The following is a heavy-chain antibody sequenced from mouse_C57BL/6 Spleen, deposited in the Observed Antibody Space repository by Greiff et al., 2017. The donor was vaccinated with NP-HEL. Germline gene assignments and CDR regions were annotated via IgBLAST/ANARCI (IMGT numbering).Heavy chain of an antibody. CDR3: AREGAYYSIFAY. Sequence: VQLQQSGPELVKPGASVKISCKASGYAFSSSWMNWVKQRPGKGLEWIGRIYPGDGDTNYNGKFKGKATLTADKSSSTAYMQLSSLTSDDSAVYFCAREGAYYSIFAYWGQGTLVTVSA. J-gene: IGHJ3*01. CDR2: IYPGDGDT. D-gene: IGHD2-5*01. V-gene: IGHV1-82*01. CDR1: GYAFSSSW.